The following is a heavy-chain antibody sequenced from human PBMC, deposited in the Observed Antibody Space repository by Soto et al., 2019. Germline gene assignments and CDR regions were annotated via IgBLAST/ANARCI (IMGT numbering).Heavy chain of an antibody. CDR3: ARESYYYGSGSVSDFDY. V-gene: IGHV4-30-4*08. J-gene: IGHJ4*02. CDR2: IYYSGST. D-gene: IGHD3-10*01. CDR1: GGSISSGDYY. Sequence: SETLSLTSTVSGGSISSGDYYWSWIRQPPGKGLEWIGYIYYSGSTYYNPSLKSRVTISVDTSKNQFSLKLSSVRAEDTAVYYCARESYYYGSGSVSDFDYWGQGTLVTVSS.